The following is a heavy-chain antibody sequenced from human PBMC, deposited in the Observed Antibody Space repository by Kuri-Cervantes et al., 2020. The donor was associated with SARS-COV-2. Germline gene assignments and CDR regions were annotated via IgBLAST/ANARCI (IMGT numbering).Heavy chain of an antibody. Sequence: LSLPCAASGFTFSSYEMNWVRQAPGKGLEWVSYISSSGSTIYYADSVKGRFTISRDNAKNSLYLQMNSLRAEDMAVYYCARRNCGGDCYYYYYYGMDVWGQGTTVTVSS. CDR2: ISSSGSTI. D-gene: IGHD2-21*02. CDR3: ARRNCGGDCYYYYYYGMDV. J-gene: IGHJ6*02. CDR1: GFTFSSYE. V-gene: IGHV3-48*03.